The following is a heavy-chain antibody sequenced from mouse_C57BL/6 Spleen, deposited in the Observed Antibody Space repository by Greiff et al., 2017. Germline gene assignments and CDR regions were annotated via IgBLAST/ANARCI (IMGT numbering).Heavy chain of an antibody. CDR3: ARYDDGYPAWFAY. Sequence: EVQVVESGGGLVQPGGSLSLSCAASGFTFTDYYMSWVRQPPGKALEWLGFIRNKANGYTTEYSASVKGRFTISRDNSQSILYLQMNALRAEDSATYYCARYDDGYPAWFAYWGQGTLVTVSA. D-gene: IGHD2-3*01. V-gene: IGHV7-3*01. CDR2: IRNKANGYTT. CDR1: GFTFTDYY. J-gene: IGHJ3*01.